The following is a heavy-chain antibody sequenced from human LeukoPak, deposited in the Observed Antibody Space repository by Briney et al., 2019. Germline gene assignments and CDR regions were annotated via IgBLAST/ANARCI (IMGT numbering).Heavy chain of an antibody. Sequence: GGSLRLSCTASGFTFSNYNMNWVRQAPGKGLEWVSSSSGSGSYIYYADSAKGRFTISRDNAKNSLYLQMNSLRAEDTAVYYCARRGYSYEIDYWGQGTLVTVSS. CDR1: GFTFSNYN. CDR2: SSGSGSYI. V-gene: IGHV3-21*01. CDR3: ARRGYSYEIDY. D-gene: IGHD5-18*01. J-gene: IGHJ4*02.